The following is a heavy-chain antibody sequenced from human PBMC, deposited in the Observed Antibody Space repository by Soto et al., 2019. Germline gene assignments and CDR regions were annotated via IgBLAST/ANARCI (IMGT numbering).Heavy chain of an antibody. Sequence: GALRLSCAASGFTVSSNYMSWVRQAPGKGLEWVSVIYSGGSTYYADSVKGRFTISRDNSKNTLYLQMNSLRAEDTAVYYCARENHEYYDFWSAPGRSDPWRQGTLVTFS. D-gene: IGHD3-3*01. CDR1: GFTVSSNY. CDR2: IYSGGST. J-gene: IGHJ5*02. CDR3: ARENHEYYDFWSAPGRSDP. V-gene: IGHV3-66*01.